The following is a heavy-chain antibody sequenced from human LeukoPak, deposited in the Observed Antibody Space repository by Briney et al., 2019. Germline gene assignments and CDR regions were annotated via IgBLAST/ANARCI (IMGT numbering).Heavy chain of an antibody. CDR2: ISAYNGNT. J-gene: IGHJ4*02. CDR1: GYTFTSYG. V-gene: IGHV1-18*04. D-gene: IGHD5-12*01. Sequence: ASVKVSCKASGYTFTSYGISWVRQAPGQGLEWMGWISAYNGNTNYAQKLQGRVTMTTDTSTSTAYMELRSLRSDDTAVYHCARGIVGGDIVATIYYFDYWGQGTLVTVSS. CDR3: ARGIVGGDIVATIYYFDY.